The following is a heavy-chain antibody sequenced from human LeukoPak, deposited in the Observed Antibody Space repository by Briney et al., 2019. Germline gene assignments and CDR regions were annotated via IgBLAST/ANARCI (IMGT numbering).Heavy chain of an antibody. Sequence: TSETLSLTCAVYIDSFSNYHWNWIRQTPAKGMEWIGEVNESGGTNISPSLRSRVILSVDTSKNQFSLKLISVTVADTAIYYCARGQGATVLQVGKNWFDPWGQGTRVTVSS. J-gene: IGHJ5*02. V-gene: IGHV4-34*01. CDR3: ARGQGATVLQVGKNWFDP. CDR1: IDSFSNYH. CDR2: VNESGGT. D-gene: IGHD5-24*01.